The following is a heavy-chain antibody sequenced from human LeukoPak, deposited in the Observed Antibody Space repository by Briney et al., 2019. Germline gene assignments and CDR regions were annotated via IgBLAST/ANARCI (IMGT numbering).Heavy chain of an antibody. D-gene: IGHD3-9*01. J-gene: IGHJ4*02. CDR2: ISYDGSNK. V-gene: IGHV3-30*04. CDR1: GFTFSSYA. Sequence: GGSLRLSCAASGFTFSSYAMSWVRQAPGKGLEWVAVISYDGSNKYYADSVKGRFTISRDNSKNTLYLQMNSLRAEDTAVYYCARELSNKYFDWLYRSRDPPDYWGQGTLVTVSS. CDR3: ARELSNKYFDWLYRSRDPPDY.